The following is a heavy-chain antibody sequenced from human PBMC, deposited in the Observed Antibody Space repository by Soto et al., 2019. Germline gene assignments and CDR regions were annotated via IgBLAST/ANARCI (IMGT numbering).Heavy chain of an antibody. CDR3: ARFGDYTTAYYSYSMDA. Sequence: GGSLRLSCAASRFTFSDYYMTWIRQAPGKGLEWVSHISSSGHTIYYADYVKGRFTISRDNAENSLYLQMNSLRAEDTAVYYCARFGDYTTAYYSYSMDAWGKGTTVTVSS. V-gene: IGHV3-11*01. CDR1: RFTFSDYY. D-gene: IGHD4-17*01. CDR2: ISSSGHTI. J-gene: IGHJ6*03.